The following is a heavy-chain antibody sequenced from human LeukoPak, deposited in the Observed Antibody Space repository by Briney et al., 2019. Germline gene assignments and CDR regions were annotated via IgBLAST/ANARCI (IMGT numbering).Heavy chain of an antibody. D-gene: IGHD6-6*01. Sequence: ASVKVSCKVSGYTLTELSMHWVRQAPGKGLEWMGGFDPEDGETIYAQKFQGRVTMTGDTSTDTAYMELSSLRSEDTAVYYCATSAYSSSPPIYWYFDLWGRGTLVTVSS. CDR2: FDPEDGET. CDR3: ATSAYSSSPPIYWYFDL. CDR1: GYTLTELS. J-gene: IGHJ2*01. V-gene: IGHV1-24*01.